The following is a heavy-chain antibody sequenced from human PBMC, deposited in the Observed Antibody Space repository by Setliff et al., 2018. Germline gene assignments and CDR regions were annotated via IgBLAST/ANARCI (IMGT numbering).Heavy chain of an antibody. Sequence: ASVKVSCKASGYPFVGYYIYWMRQTPGQGFEWMGWINPKSGGTKYAVKFQGRVTMTRDTSISTAYMELSRLRSDDTAVYYCARDRSYYYGSGGVCDYWGQGTLVTVSS. J-gene: IGHJ4*02. CDR2: INPKSGGT. CDR1: GYPFVGYY. CDR3: ARDRSYYYGSGGVCDY. D-gene: IGHD3-10*01. V-gene: IGHV1-2*02.